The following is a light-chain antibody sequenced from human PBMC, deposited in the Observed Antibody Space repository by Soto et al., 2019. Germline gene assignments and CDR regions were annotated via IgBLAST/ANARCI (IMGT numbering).Light chain of an antibody. Sequence: EIVLTQSPGTLSLSPGERATLSCRASQSVSSSYLAWHQQKPGQAPRLLIYGASSRATGIPDRFSGSGSGTDFTLTISRLELEDFAVYYCQQYGSSPVTFGQGTRLEIK. CDR1: QSVSSSY. V-gene: IGKV3-20*01. CDR3: QQYGSSPVT. J-gene: IGKJ5*01. CDR2: GAS.